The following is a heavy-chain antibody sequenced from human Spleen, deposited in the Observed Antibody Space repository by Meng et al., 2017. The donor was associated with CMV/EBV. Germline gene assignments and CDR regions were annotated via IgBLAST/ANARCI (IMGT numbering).Heavy chain of an antibody. CDR2: ISWNSGRI. CDR3: AKAINYKNDAFDI. J-gene: IGHJ3*02. Sequence: SLKISCTASGFTFDDYAMHWVRQGPGKGLEWVAGISWNSGRIDHADSVKGRFTISRDNAKNSLYLQMNSLRAEDTALYYCAKAINYKNDAFDIWGQGTMVTVSS. V-gene: IGHV3-9*01. D-gene: IGHD1-7*01. CDR1: GFTFDDYA.